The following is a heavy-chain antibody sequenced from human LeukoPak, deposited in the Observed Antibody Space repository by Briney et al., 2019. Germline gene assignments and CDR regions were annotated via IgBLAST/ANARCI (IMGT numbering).Heavy chain of an antibody. D-gene: IGHD6-13*01. CDR2: ILYDGSRK. CDR3: ANFEGSSQAFHI. J-gene: IGHJ3*02. V-gene: IGHV3-30*18. CDR1: GFTFTNYA. Sequence: GKSLRLSCAASGFTFTNYAMHWVRQAPGKGLEWVANILYDGSRKNYADSVKGRFSVYRDNSNYSLYLQMNSLRIEDTAVYYCANFEGSSQAFHIWGQGTLVTVSS.